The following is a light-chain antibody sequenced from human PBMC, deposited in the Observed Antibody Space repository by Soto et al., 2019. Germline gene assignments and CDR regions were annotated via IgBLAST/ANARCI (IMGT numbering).Light chain of an antibody. CDR1: SSDVGSYDY. CDR3: CAYSTSGTHV. V-gene: IGLV2-14*03. Sequence: QSALTQPASVSGSPGQSITFSCTGTSSDVGSYDYVSWHQQHPGKAPKLIIYDVNNRPSGVPSRFSGSKSGNTASLIISGLQTEDEADYYCCAYSTSGTHVFGTGTKVPVL. CDR2: DVN. J-gene: IGLJ1*01.